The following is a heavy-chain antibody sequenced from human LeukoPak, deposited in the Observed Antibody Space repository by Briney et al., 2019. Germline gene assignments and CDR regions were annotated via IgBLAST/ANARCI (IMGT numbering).Heavy chain of an antibody. CDR2: MYNSGST. D-gene: IGHD3-16*01. J-gene: IGHJ4*02. CDR3: ASGDFDL. V-gene: IGHV4-4*07. Sequence: SETLSLTCTVSGGSISSYYWSWIRQPVGKGLEWIGRMYNSGSTNYNPSLQSRVTISVDMSKNQFSLKLSSVTAADTAVYYCASGDFDLWGQGTLVTVSS. CDR1: GGSISSYY.